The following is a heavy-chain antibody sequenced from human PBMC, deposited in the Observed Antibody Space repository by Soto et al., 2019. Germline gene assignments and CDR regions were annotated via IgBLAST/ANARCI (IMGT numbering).Heavy chain of an antibody. CDR1: GGSISSSNYY. CDR3: ARDRSGYNYFDY. Sequence: QVQLQESGPGLVKPSQTLSLTCTVSGGSISSSNYYWSWIRQHPGKGLEWIGYIYYSGTTYYNPSLASRLNISVDTSKNQFSLKLSSVTAADTAVYYCARDRSGYNYFDYWGQGTLVTVSS. CDR2: IYYSGTT. J-gene: IGHJ4*02. D-gene: IGHD5-12*01. V-gene: IGHV4-31*03.